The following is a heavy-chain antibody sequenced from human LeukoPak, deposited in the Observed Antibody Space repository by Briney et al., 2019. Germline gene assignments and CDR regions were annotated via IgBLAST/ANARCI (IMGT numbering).Heavy chain of an antibody. D-gene: IGHD6-6*01. CDR1: GYTFTSYD. CDR3: ARVIYGSSSGMDVWFDP. V-gene: IGHV1-8*01. Sequence: ASVKVSCKASGYTFTSYDINWVRQAPGQGLEWMGWMNPNSGNTGYAQKFQGRVTMTRNTSISTAYMELSSLRSEDTAVYYCARVIYGSSSGMDVWFDPWGQGTLVTVSS. J-gene: IGHJ5*02. CDR2: MNPNSGNT.